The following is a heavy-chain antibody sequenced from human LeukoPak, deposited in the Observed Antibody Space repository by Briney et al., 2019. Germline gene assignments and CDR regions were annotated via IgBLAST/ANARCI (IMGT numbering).Heavy chain of an antibody. V-gene: IGHV3-53*04. CDR3: AXXXXXXPDAFDI. Sequence: GGSLRLSCAASGFTVSSNYMSWVRQAPGKGLEWVSVIYSGGSTYYADSVKGRFTISRHNSKNTLYLQMNSLRAEDTAVYYCAXXXXXXPDAFDIWGQGTMVTVSS. J-gene: IGHJ3*02. CDR1: GFTVSSNY. CDR2: IYSGGST.